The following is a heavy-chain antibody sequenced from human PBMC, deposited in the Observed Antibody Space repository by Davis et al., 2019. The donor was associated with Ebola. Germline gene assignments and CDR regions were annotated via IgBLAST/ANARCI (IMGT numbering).Heavy chain of an antibody. D-gene: IGHD1-7*01. Sequence: ASVKVSCKASGYTFTSYAMHWVRQAPGQGLEWMGWISAYNGNTNYAQKLQGRVTMTRDTSTSTVYMELSSLRSEDTAVYYCARDHVTGTTGNYYGMDVWGQGTTVTVSS. V-gene: IGHV1-18*01. CDR2: ISAYNGNT. CDR3: ARDHVTGTTGNYYGMDV. J-gene: IGHJ6*02. CDR1: GYTFTSYA.